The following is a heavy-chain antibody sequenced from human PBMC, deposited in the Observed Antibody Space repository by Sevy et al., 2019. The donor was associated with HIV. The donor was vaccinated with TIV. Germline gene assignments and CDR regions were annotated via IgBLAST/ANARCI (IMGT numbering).Heavy chain of an antibody. CDR1: GYTFTSYG. V-gene: IGHV1-18*01. CDR3: ARDSVYGDYVAAAYYFDY. D-gene: IGHD4-17*01. J-gene: IGHJ4*02. CDR2: ISAYNGNT. Sequence: ASVKVSCKASGYTFTSYGISWVRQAPGQGLEWMGWISAYNGNTNYAQKLQGRVTMTTDTSTSTAYMELRSLRSDDTAVYYCARDSVYGDYVAAAYYFDYWGQGTLVTVSS.